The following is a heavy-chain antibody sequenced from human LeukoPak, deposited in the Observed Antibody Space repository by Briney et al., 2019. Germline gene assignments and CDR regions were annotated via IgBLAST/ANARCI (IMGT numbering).Heavy chain of an antibody. CDR3: ARDPSPRWLQYGHYYFDY. CDR1: GFTFSSYS. D-gene: IGHD5-24*01. V-gene: IGHV3-21*01. J-gene: IGHJ4*02. Sequence: KPGGSLRLSCAASGFTFSSYSMNWVRQAPGKGLEWVSSISSSSSYIYYADSVKGRFTICRDNSKNTLYLQMNSLRAEDTAVYYCARDPSPRWLQYGHYYFDYWGQGTLVTVSS. CDR2: ISSSSSYI.